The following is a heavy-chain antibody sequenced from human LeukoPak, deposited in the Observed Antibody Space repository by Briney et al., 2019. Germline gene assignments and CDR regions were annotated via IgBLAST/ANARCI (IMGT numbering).Heavy chain of an antibody. D-gene: IGHD3-10*01. CDR2: IYHGDSDT. CDR1: GYSFTSYW. V-gene: IGHV5-51*01. CDR3: ARQMVRGVMNFDY. J-gene: IGHJ4*02. Sequence: GASLKISCKGSGYSFTSYWNGWVRQMPGEGLGWMGIIYHGDSDTRYSPSFQGQVTISADKSISTAYLQWSSLKASDTAMYYCARQMVRGVMNFDYWGQGTLVTVSS.